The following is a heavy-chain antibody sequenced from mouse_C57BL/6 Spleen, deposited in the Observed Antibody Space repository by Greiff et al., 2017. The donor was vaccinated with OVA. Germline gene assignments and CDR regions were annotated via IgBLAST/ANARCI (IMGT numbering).Heavy chain of an antibody. V-gene: IGHV1-55*01. CDR3: ARSDDYDGWYFDV. Sequence: QVQLKQSGAELVKPGASVKMSCKASGYTFTSYWITWVKQRPGQGLEWIGDIYPGSGSTNYNEKFKSKATLTVDTSSSTAYMQLSSLTSEDSAVYYCARSDDYDGWYFDVWGTGTTVTVSS. CDR2: IYPGSGST. J-gene: IGHJ1*03. CDR1: GYTFTSYW. D-gene: IGHD2-4*01.